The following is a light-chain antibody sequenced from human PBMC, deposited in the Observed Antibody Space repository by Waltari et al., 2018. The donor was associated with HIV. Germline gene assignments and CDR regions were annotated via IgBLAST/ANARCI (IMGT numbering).Light chain of an antibody. V-gene: IGLV2-14*01. J-gene: IGLJ2*01. CDR1: SSDVGGYDH. Sequence: QSALTQTASVSGSPGQSITISCTGTSSDVGGYDHVSWYQQHPGKAPQRVIYEVYNRPSGISHRFSGSKSGNTASLTISGLQAEDEADYFCSSYTSSNTLVFGGGTKVTVL. CDR3: SSYTSSNTLV. CDR2: EVY.